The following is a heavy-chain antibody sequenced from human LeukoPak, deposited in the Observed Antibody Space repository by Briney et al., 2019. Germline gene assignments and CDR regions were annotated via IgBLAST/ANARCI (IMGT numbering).Heavy chain of an antibody. Sequence: PSETLSLTCTVSGGSISSSSYYWGWIRQPPGKGLEWIGSIYYSGSTYYNPSLKSRVTISVDTSKNQFSLKLSSVTAADTAVYYCARVLGGPSVWFDPWGQGTLVTVSS. V-gene: IGHV4-39*07. CDR1: GGSISSSSYY. J-gene: IGHJ5*02. CDR2: IYYSGST. CDR3: ARVLGGPSVWFDP. D-gene: IGHD3-3*02.